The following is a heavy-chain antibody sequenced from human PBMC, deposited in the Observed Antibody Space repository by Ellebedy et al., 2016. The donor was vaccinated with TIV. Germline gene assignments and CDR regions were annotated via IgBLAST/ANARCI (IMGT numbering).Heavy chain of an antibody. CDR2: SRNKANSYTT. Sequence: GGSLRLSCAASGFTFSDHYMDWVRQAPAKGLEWVGRSRNKANSYTTEYAASVKGRFTTSRDESKNSVYLQMNSLKTEDTAVYYCAKLGFDILTGSGGMDVWGQGTTVTVSS. CDR3: AKLGFDILTGSGGMDV. V-gene: IGHV3-72*01. CDR1: GFTFSDHY. D-gene: IGHD3-9*01. J-gene: IGHJ6*02.